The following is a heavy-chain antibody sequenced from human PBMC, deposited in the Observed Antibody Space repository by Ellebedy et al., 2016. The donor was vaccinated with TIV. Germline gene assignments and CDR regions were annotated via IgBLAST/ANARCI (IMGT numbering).Heavy chain of an antibody. J-gene: IGHJ4*02. CDR2: ISHDGSSQ. D-gene: IGHD6-19*01. Sequence: GESLKISCAASGFTFNNYAMHWVRQAPGKGLEWVAVISHDGSSQYYADSVKGRFTVSRDNSMTTVYLEMNSLRAEDTALYYGARDLDKSSGWYGGAAYWGQGTQVTVSS. V-gene: IGHV3-30-3*01. CDR3: ARDLDKSSGWYGGAAY. CDR1: GFTFNNYA.